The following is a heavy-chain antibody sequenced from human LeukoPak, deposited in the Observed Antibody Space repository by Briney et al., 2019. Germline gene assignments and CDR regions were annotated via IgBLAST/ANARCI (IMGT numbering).Heavy chain of an antibody. CDR1: GFTFDDYA. CDR3: ATQQQGYFDY. Sequence: GGSLRLSCAASGFTFDDYAMHWVRQAPGKGLEWVSGISWNSGSIGYADSVKGRFTISRDNAKNSLYLQMNSLRAEDMALYYCATQQQGYFDYWGQGTLVTVSA. V-gene: IGHV3-9*03. J-gene: IGHJ4*02. D-gene: IGHD6-13*01. CDR2: ISWNSGSI.